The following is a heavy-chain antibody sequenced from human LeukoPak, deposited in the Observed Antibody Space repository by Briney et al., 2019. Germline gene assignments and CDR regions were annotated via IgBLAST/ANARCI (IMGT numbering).Heavy chain of an antibody. CDR2: IESKADGGST. J-gene: IGHJ4*02. CDR1: GFIFNNAW. CDR3: TTDRMTRAIPHDY. V-gene: IGHV3-15*04. Sequence: GGSLRLSCAVSGFIFNNAWMNWVRQAPGKGLEWVGRIESKADGGSTYYATPVKGRFTISRDDSKNTLYVQMNSLKTEDTAVYYCTTDRMTRAIPHDYWGQGALVTVSS. D-gene: IGHD2-21*02.